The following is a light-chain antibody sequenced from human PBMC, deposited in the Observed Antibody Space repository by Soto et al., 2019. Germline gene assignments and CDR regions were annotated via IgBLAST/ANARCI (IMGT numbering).Light chain of an antibody. CDR1: QCLRSS. V-gene: IGKV3-15*01. CDR3: QQYNNWPQT. J-gene: IGKJ1*01. CDR2: DAS. Sequence: ETMLTQCPDPMSSSLRAVATVSCRASQCLRSSLAWYQQRPGQAPRLLIYDASTRATGIPARFSGSGSGTDFTLTISGLQSEDFAVYYCQQYNNWPQTFGRGTKV.